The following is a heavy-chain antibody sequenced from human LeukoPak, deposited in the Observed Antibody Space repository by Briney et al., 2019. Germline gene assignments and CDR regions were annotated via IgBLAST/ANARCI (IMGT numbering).Heavy chain of an antibody. Sequence: GGSLRLSCAASGFTFSSYAMHWVRQAPGKGLEWVAVISYDGSNKYYADSVKGRFTISRDNSKNTLYLQMNSLRAEDTALYYCASGRSYDSSGLDYWGQGTLVTVSS. CDR3: ASGRSYDSSGLDY. V-gene: IGHV3-30-3*01. J-gene: IGHJ4*02. D-gene: IGHD3-22*01. CDR1: GFTFSSYA. CDR2: ISYDGSNK.